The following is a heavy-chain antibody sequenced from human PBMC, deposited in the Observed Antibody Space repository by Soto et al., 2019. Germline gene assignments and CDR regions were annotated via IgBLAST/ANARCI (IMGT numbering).Heavy chain of an antibody. CDR1: GFSLSTNGVR. CDR3: AHRRVWSSDWYDWFDP. V-gene: IGHV2-5*01. Sequence: SGPTLVNPTQTLTLTCTFSGFSLSTNGVRVGWIRQPPGKALEWLAIISWNDEKYYSPSLKSRLTITTDTSKNQVVLTMTNVDPVDTATYYCAHRRVWSSDWYDWFDPWGQGMLVTVSS. D-gene: IGHD6-19*01. J-gene: IGHJ5*02. CDR2: ISWNDEK.